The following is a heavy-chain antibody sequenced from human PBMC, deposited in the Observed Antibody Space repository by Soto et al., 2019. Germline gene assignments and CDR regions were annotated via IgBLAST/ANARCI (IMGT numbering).Heavy chain of an antibody. CDR3: VREGFFTLDH. V-gene: IGHV3-72*01. CDR2: TRNKPEGYTT. CDR1: GFSVRDHY. Sequence: EVQLVESGGGVVQPGGSLRLSCAASGFSVRDHYMDWVRQAPGKGLEWVGLTRNKPEGYTTEHAASVKGRFVISRDDSENSVYLQMNSLKIEDTDVYYCVREGFFTLDHWGQGILVTVSS. J-gene: IGHJ4*02.